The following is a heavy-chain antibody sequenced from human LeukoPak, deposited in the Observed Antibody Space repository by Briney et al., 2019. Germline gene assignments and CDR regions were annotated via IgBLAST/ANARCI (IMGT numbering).Heavy chain of an antibody. CDR2: ISAYNGNT. J-gene: IGHJ5*02. CDR3: ARIRRYSSSWYNWFDP. CDR1: GYTFTSYG. Sequence: WASVKVSCKSSGYTFTSYGIIWVRQAPGQGLEWMGWISAYNGNTNYAQKLQGRVTMTTDTSTSTAYMELRSLRSDDTAVYYCARIRRYSSSWYNWFDPWGQGTLVTVSS. D-gene: IGHD6-13*01. V-gene: IGHV1-18*01.